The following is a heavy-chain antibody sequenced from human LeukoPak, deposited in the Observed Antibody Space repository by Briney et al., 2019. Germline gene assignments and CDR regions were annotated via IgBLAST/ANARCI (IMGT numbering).Heavy chain of an antibody. V-gene: IGHV4-59*01. CDR3: ARGGVYSGSFLLYFDY. J-gene: IGHJ4*02. Sequence: SETLSLTCTVSGGSISSYYWSWIRQPPGKGLEWIGYMFYSGSTNYNPSLKSRVTISVDTSKNHFSLKLSSVTAADTAVYYCARGGVYSGSFLLYFDYWGQGTLVTVS. CDR1: GGSISSYY. D-gene: IGHD1-26*01. CDR2: MFYSGST.